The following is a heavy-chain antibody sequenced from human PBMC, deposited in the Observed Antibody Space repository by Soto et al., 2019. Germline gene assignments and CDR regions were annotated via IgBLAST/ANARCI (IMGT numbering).Heavy chain of an antibody. V-gene: IGHV1-18*01. CDR3: AISYGDPDSLDY. CDR1: GDSYG. CDR2: ISANNGNT. D-gene: IGHD4-17*01. J-gene: IGHJ4*02. Sequence: QVQLVQSGAEVKTPGASVKVSCKASGDSYGISWVRQAPGQGLEWMGWISANNGNTNYAQNLQGRVTMTPDTSTSRVYMELTSLRSDDAAVYYCAISYGDPDSLDYWGQGTLVTVSS.